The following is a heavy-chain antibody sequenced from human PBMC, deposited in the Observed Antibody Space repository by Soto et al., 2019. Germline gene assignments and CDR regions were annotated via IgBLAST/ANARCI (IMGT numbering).Heavy chain of an antibody. J-gene: IGHJ4*02. CDR1: GASISSDSW. Sequence: PSETLSLTCAVSGASISSDSWWSWVRQPPGKGLEWIAEIHHSGDDNYTPSLQSRAIISLDKSRNQFSPKLMSVTAADTAVYYCAELKFGKFGTYWGQGIPVTVS. CDR3: AELKFGKFGTY. V-gene: IGHV4-4*02. D-gene: IGHD3-10*01. CDR2: IHHSGDD.